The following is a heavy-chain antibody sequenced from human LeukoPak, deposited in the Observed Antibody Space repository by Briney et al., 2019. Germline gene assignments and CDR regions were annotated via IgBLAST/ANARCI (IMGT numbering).Heavy chain of an antibody. CDR3: ARYQWGRGYFDY. Sequence: SETLSLTCTVSGGSISSSSYYWGWIRQPPGKGLEWIGSIYYSGSTYYNPSLKSRVTISVDTSKNQFSLKLSSVTAADTAVYYCARYQWGRGYFDYWGQGTLVTVSS. J-gene: IGHJ4*02. V-gene: IGHV4-39*07. CDR2: IYYSGST. D-gene: IGHD1-26*01. CDR1: GGSISSSSYY.